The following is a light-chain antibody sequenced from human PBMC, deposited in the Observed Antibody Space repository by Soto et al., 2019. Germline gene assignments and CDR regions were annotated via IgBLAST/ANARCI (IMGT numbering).Light chain of an antibody. J-gene: IGKJ3*01. CDR1: QSISSW. CDR3: QQYNSYSLT. CDR2: DAS. Sequence: DIQMTQSPSTLSVSVGDRVTISCRASQSISSWLAWYQQKPGKAPKLLIYDASSLESGVPSRFSGSGSGTEFTLTISSLQPDDFATYYCQQYNSYSLTFGPGTKVDIK. V-gene: IGKV1-5*01.